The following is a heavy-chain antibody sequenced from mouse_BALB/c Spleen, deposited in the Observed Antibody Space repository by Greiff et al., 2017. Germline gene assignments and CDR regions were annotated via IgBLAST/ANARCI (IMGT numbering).Heavy chain of an antibody. V-gene: IGHV1-9*01. CDR2: ILPGSGST. CDR3: ARPTVVAPYAMDY. Sequence: VKLQESGAELMKPGASVKISCKATGYTFSSYWIEWVKQRPGRGLEWIGEILPGSGSTNYNEKFKGKATFTADTSSNTAYMQLSSLTSEDSAVYYCARPTVVAPYAMDYWGQGTSVTVSS. CDR1: GYTFSSYW. J-gene: IGHJ4*01. D-gene: IGHD1-1*01.